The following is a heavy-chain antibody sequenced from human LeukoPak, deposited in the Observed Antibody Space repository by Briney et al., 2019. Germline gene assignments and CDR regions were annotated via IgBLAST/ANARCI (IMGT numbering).Heavy chain of an antibody. J-gene: IGHJ6*03. Sequence: GGSLRLSCTASGFTFGDYAMNWVRQAPGKGLEWVGFIRSKPYGGTTEYAASVKGRFTISRDDSKSIAYLQMNSLKTEDTAVYYCTRDARRFGELFNYYMDVWGNGTTVTISS. CDR3: TRDARRFGELFNYYMDV. CDR1: GFTFGDYA. D-gene: IGHD3-10*01. V-gene: IGHV3-49*04. CDR2: IRSKPYGGTT.